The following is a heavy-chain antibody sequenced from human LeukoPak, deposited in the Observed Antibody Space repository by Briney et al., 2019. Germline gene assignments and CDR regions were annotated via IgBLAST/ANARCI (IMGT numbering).Heavy chain of an antibody. V-gene: IGHV4-59*12. CDR2: IYYSGST. Sequence: SETLSLTCTVSGGSISSYYWSWIRQPPGKGLEWIGYIYYSGSTNYNPSLKSRATMSVDTSKNQFSLKLSSVTAADTAVYYCARVSSSWYQDWYFDLWGRGTLVTVSS. CDR3: ARVSSSWYQDWYFDL. D-gene: IGHD6-13*01. CDR1: GGSISSYY. J-gene: IGHJ2*01.